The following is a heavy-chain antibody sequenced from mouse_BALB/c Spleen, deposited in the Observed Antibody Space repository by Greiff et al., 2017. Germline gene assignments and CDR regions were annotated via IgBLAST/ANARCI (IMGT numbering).Heavy chain of an antibody. V-gene: IGHV1-14*01. CDR2: INPYNDGT. Sequence: EVKLMESGPELVKPGASVKMSCKASGYTFTSYVMHWVKQKPGQGLEWIGYINPYNDGTKYNEKFKGKATLTSDKSSSTAYMELSSLTSEDSAVYYCARFPHYYGSTWFAYWGQGTLVTVSA. CDR3: ARFPHYYGSTWFAY. D-gene: IGHD1-1*01. J-gene: IGHJ3*01. CDR1: GYTFTSYV.